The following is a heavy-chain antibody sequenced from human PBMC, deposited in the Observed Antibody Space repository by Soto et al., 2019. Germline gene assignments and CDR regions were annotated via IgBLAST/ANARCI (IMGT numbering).Heavy chain of an antibody. CDR2: IVVGSGNT. D-gene: IGHD2-15*01. J-gene: IGHJ3*02. Sequence: GASVKVSCKASGFTFTSSAMQWVRQARGQSLEWIGWIVVGSGNTNYAQKFQERVTITRDMSTSTAYMELSSLRSEDTAVYYCAAAHCSGGSCYRVDAFDIWGQGTMVTVSS. CDR3: AAAHCSGGSCYRVDAFDI. V-gene: IGHV1-58*02. CDR1: GFTFTSSA.